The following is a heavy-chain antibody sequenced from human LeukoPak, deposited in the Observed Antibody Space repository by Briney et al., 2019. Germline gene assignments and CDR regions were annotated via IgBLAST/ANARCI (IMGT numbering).Heavy chain of an antibody. CDR2: VNPSGGST. CDR1: GYTFTSYF. J-gene: IGHJ6*02. Sequence: ASVKVSCKASGYTFTSYFMHWVRQAPGQGLEWMGLVNPSGGSTNYAQKFQGRVTMTRDMSTSTVFMELDSLRSEDTAVYYCARVARYSGYDTRYYYYYGMDVWGQGTTVTVSS. CDR3: ARVARYSGYDTRYYYYYGMDV. V-gene: IGHV1-46*01. D-gene: IGHD5-12*01.